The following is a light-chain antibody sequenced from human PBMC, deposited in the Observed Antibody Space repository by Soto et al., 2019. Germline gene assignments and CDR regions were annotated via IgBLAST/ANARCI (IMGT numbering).Light chain of an antibody. V-gene: IGKV3-20*01. Sequence: EIVLTQSPGTLSLSPGERATLSCRASQSVPRSYLAWYQQKPGQAPRLLIYGTSSRATGIPDRFSGSGSGTDFTITISRLEPEDFAVFYCQQSGSSITFGQGTRLEIK. J-gene: IGKJ5*01. CDR1: QSVPRSY. CDR2: GTS. CDR3: QQSGSSIT.